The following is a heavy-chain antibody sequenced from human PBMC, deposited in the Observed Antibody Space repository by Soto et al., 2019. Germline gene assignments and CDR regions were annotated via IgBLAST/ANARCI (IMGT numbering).Heavy chain of an antibody. CDR2: IYYSGTT. V-gene: IGHV4-59*01. CDR3: ARDSRNWNYFYFDP. J-gene: IGHJ5*02. CDR1: GGSISPYY. D-gene: IGHD1-7*01. Sequence: SETLSLTCTVSGGSISPYYWSWIRQPPGKGLEWIGYIYYSGTTNYNPSLKSRVTISIDTSNQFSLILTSVTAADTAVYFCARDSRNWNYFYFDPWGQGILVTGSS.